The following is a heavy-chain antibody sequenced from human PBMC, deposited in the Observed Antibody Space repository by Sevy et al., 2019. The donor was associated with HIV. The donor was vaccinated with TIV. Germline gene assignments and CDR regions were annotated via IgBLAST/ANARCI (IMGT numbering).Heavy chain of an antibody. D-gene: IGHD2-2*01. Sequence: QGESLKISCAASGFAFSSHAMHWVRQAPGKGLEWVAVISYEGTETFYAASVEGRFTISRDNSKNMLSLLINSLRPEDAAVYYCARDGGNSVKWYPLYWGHGTLVTVSS. CDR3: ARDGGNSVKWYPLY. CDR2: ISYEGTET. J-gene: IGHJ4*01. V-gene: IGHV3-30-3*01. CDR1: GFAFSSHA.